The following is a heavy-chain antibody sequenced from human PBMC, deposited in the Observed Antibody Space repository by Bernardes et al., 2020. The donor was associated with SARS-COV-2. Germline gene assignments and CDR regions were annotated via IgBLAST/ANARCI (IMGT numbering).Heavy chain of an antibody. D-gene: IGHD3-10*01. CDR2: IYCSANT. Sequence: SETLSLTCTVSGGSISSSRYYWGWIRQPPAKGLEWIGSIYCSANTYYSPSLKSRVTISVDTSKNQFSLKLSSVTAADTAVYYCARHTFRLRGWFDPWGQGTRVTVTS. J-gene: IGHJ3*01. CDR3: ARHTFRLRGWFDP. V-gene: IGHV4-39*01. CDR1: GGSISSSRYY.